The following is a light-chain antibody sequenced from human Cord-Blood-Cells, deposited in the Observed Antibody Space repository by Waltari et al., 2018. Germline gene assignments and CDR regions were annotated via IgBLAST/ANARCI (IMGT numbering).Light chain of an antibody. CDR1: SSDVGSYNP. Sequence: QSALTQPASVSGSPGPSITISCTGTSSDVGSYNPVSWYQQHPGKAPKLMIYEGSKRPSGVSNRFSGSKSGNTASLTISGLQAEDEADYYCCSYAGSSTVFGGGTKLTVL. J-gene: IGLJ2*01. V-gene: IGLV2-23*01. CDR3: CSYAGSSTV. CDR2: EGS.